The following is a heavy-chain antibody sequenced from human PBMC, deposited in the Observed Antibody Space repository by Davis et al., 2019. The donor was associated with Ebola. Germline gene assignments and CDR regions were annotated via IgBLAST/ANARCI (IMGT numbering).Heavy chain of an antibody. Sequence: HSQTLSLTCAISGDSVSGSSGAWNWIRQSPSRGLEWLGRTYYSSKLFNDYAVSVNGRITINPDTSKNQFSLQLNSLTPEDTAVYYCVRGWGRTGMGVWGQGTTVTVSS. CDR3: VRGWGRTGMGV. CDR1: GDSVSGSSGA. V-gene: IGHV6-1*01. CDR2: TYYSSKLFN. D-gene: IGHD1-26*01. J-gene: IGHJ6*02.